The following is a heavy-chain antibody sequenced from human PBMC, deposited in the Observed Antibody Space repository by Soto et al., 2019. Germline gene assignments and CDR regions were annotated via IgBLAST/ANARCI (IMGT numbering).Heavy chain of an antibody. J-gene: IGHJ3*02. V-gene: IGHV3-23*01. CDR1: GFIFRTHA. D-gene: IGHD3-9*01. CDR2: ISASGDTT. CDR3: AKDGGTYYDIPFAFDI. Sequence: GGSLRLSCAASGFIFRTHAMSWVRQTPGKGLEWVSVISASGDTTYYADSVKGRFTISRDNSKSTLSLHMNSLGAEDTALYYCAKDGGTYYDIPFAFDIWGQGTVVTVSS.